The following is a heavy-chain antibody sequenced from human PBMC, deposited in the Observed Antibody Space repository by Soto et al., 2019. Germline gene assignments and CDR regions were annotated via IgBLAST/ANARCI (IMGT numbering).Heavy chain of an antibody. CDR1: CGSISSGGYS. Sequence: SETLSLTCAVSCGSISSGGYSWSWIRQPPGKGLEWIGYIYHSGSTYYNPSLKSRVTISVDRSKNQFSLKLSSVTAADTAVYYCARDYYGSGSSRFDPWGQGTLVTVSS. J-gene: IGHJ5*02. V-gene: IGHV4-30-2*01. CDR3: ARDYYGSGSSRFDP. CDR2: IYHSGST. D-gene: IGHD3-10*01.